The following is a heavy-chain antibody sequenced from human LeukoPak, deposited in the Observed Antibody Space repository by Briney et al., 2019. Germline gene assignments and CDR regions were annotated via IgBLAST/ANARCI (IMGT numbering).Heavy chain of an antibody. J-gene: IGHJ6*02. D-gene: IGHD3-16*02. Sequence: ASVKVSCKASGGTFSSYAISWVRQAPGQGLEWMGRIIPILGIANHAQKFQGRVTITADKSTSTAYMELSSLRSEDTAVYYCARGTGITFGGVIPRPYYGMDVWGQGTTVTVSS. V-gene: IGHV1-69*04. CDR2: IIPILGIA. CDR3: ARGTGITFGGVIPRPYYGMDV. CDR1: GGTFSSYA.